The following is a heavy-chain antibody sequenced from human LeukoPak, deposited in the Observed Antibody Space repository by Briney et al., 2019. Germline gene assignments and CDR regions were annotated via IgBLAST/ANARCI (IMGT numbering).Heavy chain of an antibody. CDR3: ARDPGEQWLVRGFDY. D-gene: IGHD6-19*01. Sequence: ASVKVSCKASGYTFTSYDINWVRQATGQGLEWMGWMNPNSGGTNYAQKFQGRVTMTRDTSISTAYMELSRLRSDDTAVYYCARDPGEQWLVRGFDYWGQGTLVTVSS. CDR2: MNPNSGGT. J-gene: IGHJ4*02. V-gene: IGHV1-2*02. CDR1: GYTFTSYD.